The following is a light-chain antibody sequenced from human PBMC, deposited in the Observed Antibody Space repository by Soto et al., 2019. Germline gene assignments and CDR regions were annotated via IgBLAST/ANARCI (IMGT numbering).Light chain of an antibody. J-gene: IGKJ3*01. CDR2: ATS. Sequence: DIQMTQSPSSVSASVGGRVTITCRASQGINGWLAWYQQKPGKAPNLLIYATSTLQTGVPVRFSGSGSGTDFTLTISSLQAEDIATYYCQQSLSFPFTFGPGTKVGI. CDR3: QQSLSFPFT. CDR1: QGINGW. V-gene: IGKV1-12*01.